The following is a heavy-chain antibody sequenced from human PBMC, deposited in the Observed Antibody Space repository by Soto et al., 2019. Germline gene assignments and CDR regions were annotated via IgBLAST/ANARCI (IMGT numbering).Heavy chain of an antibody. CDR1: GFTFRSYG. CDR3: ATDGSYAQHV. J-gene: IGHJ6*02. CDR2: MSCDGSNT. V-gene: IGHV3-33*03. D-gene: IGHD2-2*01. Sequence: GGSLRLSWAAAGFTFRSYGRRWVRQAPGKGLEWVALMSCDGSNTSYADSVKGRFTISRDNAKNTLYLQMNSLRVEDTAVYYCATDGSYAQHVWGQGTTVTVSS.